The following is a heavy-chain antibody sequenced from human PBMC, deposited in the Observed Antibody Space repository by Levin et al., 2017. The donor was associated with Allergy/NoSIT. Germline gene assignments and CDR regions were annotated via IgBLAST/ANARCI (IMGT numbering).Heavy chain of an antibody. V-gene: IGHV3-33*01. CDR2: IWYDGSNK. Sequence: GGSLRLSCAASGFTFSSYGMHWVRQAPGKGLEWVAVIWYDGSNKYYADSVKGRFTISRDNSKNTLYLQMNSLRAEDTAVYYCARSGRAASYYYYGMDVWGQGTTVTVSS. D-gene: IGHD6-13*01. CDR1: GFTFSSYG. J-gene: IGHJ6*02. CDR3: ARSGRAASYYYYGMDV.